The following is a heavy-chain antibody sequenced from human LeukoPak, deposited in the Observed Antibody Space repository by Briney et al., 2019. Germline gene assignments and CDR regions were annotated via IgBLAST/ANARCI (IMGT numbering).Heavy chain of an antibody. V-gene: IGHV1-2*02. D-gene: IGHD5-18*01. CDR3: ARDLSYMGGNAFDI. Sequence: GASVKVSCKASGYTFTGYYMHWVRQAPGQGLEWMGWISPNSGGTNYAQKFQGRVTMTRDTSISTAYMELSRLRSDDTAVYYCARDLSYMGGNAFDIWGQGTMVTVSS. CDR2: ISPNSGGT. J-gene: IGHJ3*02. CDR1: GYTFTGYY.